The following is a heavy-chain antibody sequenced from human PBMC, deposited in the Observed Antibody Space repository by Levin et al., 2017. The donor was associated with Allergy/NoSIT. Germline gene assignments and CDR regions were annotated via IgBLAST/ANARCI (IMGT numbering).Heavy chain of an antibody. Sequence: PSETLSLTCTVSGGSISTYYWTWIRQPPGKGLEWIGCVYYNGNTNYNPSLQSRVTISVDTSKNQLSLRLSSVTAADTAVYYCARRVAARPMYAFDVWGQGTMVTVSS. CDR1: GGSISTYY. J-gene: IGHJ3*01. CDR3: ARRVAARPMYAFDV. D-gene: IGHD6-6*01. CDR2: VYYNGNT. V-gene: IGHV4-59*08.